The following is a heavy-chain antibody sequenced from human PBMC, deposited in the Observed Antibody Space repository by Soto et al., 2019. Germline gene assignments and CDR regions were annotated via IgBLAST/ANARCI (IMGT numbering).Heavy chain of an antibody. V-gene: IGHV3-48*02. CDR2: ISSSSSTI. J-gene: IGHJ5*01. CDR3: ARGYDYDRMGIRLNWVYT. D-gene: IGHD3-22*01. CDR1: GLTFSSYS. Sequence: EVQLVESGGGLVQPGGSLRLSFAASGLTFSSYSMNWFRHAPGKGLEGVSYISSSSSTIYYADSVKGRFTNSRDNAKNSLYMQMNSLRDEDTAVYYYARGYDYDRMGIRLNWVYTWGHGTMVNVSS.